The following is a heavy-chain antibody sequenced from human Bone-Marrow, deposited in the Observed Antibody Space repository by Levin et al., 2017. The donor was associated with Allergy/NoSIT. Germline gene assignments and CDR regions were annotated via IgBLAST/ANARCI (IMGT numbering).Heavy chain of an antibody. V-gene: IGHV4-59*01. CDR3: ARRVGGATHAFDI. D-gene: IGHD3-16*01. CDR1: GDPITSFF. Sequence: SCTVSGDPITSFFWTWIRQPPGKGLEWIGYIYYTGLTDYNPALMSRVTISIDTSKNQFSLRLNSVTAADTAVYYCARRVGGATHAFDIWGQGAMVTVSS. J-gene: IGHJ3*02. CDR2: IYYTGLT.